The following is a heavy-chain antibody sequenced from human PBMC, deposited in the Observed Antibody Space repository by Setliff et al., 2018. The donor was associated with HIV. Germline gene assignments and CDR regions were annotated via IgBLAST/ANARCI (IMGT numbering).Heavy chain of an antibody. V-gene: IGHV1-2*06. CDR2: INPKSGAT. J-gene: IGHJ3*02. Sequence: ASVKVSCKASGYSFTGYYVNWVRQAPGQGLEWMGRINPKSGATNLAQKFQGRVTLTRDTSVTTVYMELTSLRSDDTAVYYCVKGGMTNAAFNIWGPGTMVTVSS. CDR3: VKGGMTNAAFNI. CDR1: GYSFTGYY. D-gene: IGHD3-16*01.